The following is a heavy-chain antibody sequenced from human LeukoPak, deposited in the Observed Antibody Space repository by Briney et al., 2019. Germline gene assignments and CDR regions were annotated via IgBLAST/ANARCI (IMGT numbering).Heavy chain of an antibody. J-gene: IGHJ4*02. D-gene: IGHD1-26*01. CDR1: GFTFSSYW. V-gene: IGHV3-74*01. Sequence: GGSLRLSCAAFGFTFSSYWIHWARQAPGEGLAWVSRINGDGSSLGYADSVKGRFTISRDNAKNTLYLQMNSLRAEDTGVYYCAREVSGSHDYWGQGTLVTVSS. CDR2: INGDGSSL. CDR3: AREVSGSHDY.